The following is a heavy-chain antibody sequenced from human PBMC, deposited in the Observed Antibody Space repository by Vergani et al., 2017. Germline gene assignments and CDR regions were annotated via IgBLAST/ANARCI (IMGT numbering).Heavy chain of an antibody. J-gene: IGHJ6*03. V-gene: IGHV4-31*03. D-gene: IGHD2-2*01. CDR2: IYYSGST. CDR1: GGSISSGGYY. CDR3: ARGSGYCSSTSCSYYYYYMDV. Sequence: QVQLQESGPGLVKPSQTLSLTCTVSGGSISSGGYYWSWIRQHPGKGLEWIGYIYYSGSTYYNPSLKSRVTISVDTSKNQFSLKLSSVTAADTAVYYCARGSGYCSSTSCSYYYYYMDVWGKGTTVTVSS.